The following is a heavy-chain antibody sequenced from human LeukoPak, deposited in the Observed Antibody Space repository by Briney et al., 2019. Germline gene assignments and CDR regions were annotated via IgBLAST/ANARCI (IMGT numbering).Heavy chain of an antibody. V-gene: IGHV4-59*01. CDR1: GGSISSYY. J-gene: IGHJ4*02. CDR3: ARAEAAVLDY. D-gene: IGHD6-13*01. CDR2: IYYSGST. Sequence: SETLSLTCTVSGGSISSYYWSWIRQPPGKGLEWIGYIYYSGSTNYNPSLKSRVTILVDTSKNQFSLKLSSVTAADTAVYYCARAEAAVLDYWGQGTLVTVSS.